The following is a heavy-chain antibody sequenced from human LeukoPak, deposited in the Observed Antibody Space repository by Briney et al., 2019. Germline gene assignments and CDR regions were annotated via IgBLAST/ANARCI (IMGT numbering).Heavy chain of an antibody. CDR2: IHSGGST. J-gene: IGHJ3*02. CDR3: ARASDYYDSSGYKGAFDI. D-gene: IGHD3-22*01. Sequence: PSETLSLTCTTSGAPISRFYWSWIRRPAGKGLEWIGRIHSGGSTRYNASLKSRVTISLDTSKNQVSLKLTSMTAADTAVYYCARASDYYDSSGYKGAFDIWGQGTMVTVSS. CDR1: GAPISRFY. V-gene: IGHV4-4*07.